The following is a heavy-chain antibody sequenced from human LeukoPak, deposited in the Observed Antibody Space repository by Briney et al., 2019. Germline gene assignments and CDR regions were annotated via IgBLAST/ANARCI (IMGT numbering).Heavy chain of an antibody. D-gene: IGHD6-19*01. CDR1: GGSISSYY. CDR2: IYYSGST. CDR3: ARHQGIAVAGNGGYFQH. Sequence: SETLSLTCTVSGGSISSYYWSWIRQPPGKGLEWIGYIYYSGSTNYNPSLKSRVTISVDTSKNQFSLKLSSVTAADTAVYYCARHQGIAVAGNGGYFQHWGQGTLVTVSS. J-gene: IGHJ1*01. V-gene: IGHV4-59*08.